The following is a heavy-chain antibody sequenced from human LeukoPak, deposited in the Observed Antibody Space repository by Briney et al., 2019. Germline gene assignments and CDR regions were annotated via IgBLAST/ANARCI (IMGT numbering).Heavy chain of an antibody. D-gene: IGHD2-2*01. V-gene: IGHV1-18*04. Sequence: GASVKVSCKASGYTFTGYYMHWVRQAPGQGLEWMGWISAYNGNTNYAQKLQGRVTMTTDTSTSTAYMELRSLRSDDTAVYYCARVYQLLLFDYWGQGTLVTVSS. CDR3: ARVYQLLLFDY. CDR1: GYTFTGYY. CDR2: ISAYNGNT. J-gene: IGHJ4*02.